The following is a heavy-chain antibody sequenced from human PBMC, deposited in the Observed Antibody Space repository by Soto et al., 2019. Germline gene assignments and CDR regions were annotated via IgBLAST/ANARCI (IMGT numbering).Heavy chain of an antibody. CDR3: VRDGTKNLRDRFEP. V-gene: IGHV4-4*07. CDR2: IYATGDT. J-gene: IGHJ5*02. Sequence: SKTLSLTCNVSGASLSRYYWSWIRQPPGKGLEWIGRIYATGDTDYNPSLKSRISMSVDMSKKQFSLTLGSVTAADTAIYYCVRDGTKNLRDRFEPWGRGILVTVSS. CDR1: GASLSRYY. D-gene: IGHD1-26*01.